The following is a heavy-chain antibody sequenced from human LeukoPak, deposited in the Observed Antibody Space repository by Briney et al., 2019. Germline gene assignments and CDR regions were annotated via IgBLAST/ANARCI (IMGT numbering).Heavy chain of an antibody. CDR2: IHHSGAT. CDR1: AYSIGGGYY. Sequence: SETLSLTCTVSAYSIGGGYYWDWIRQTPGKGLEWVGSIHHSGATYYNPSLKSRVTISMDSPRDQFSLTLSSATAADTALYFCARHPPRPTWDFDYWGQGTLVIVSS. CDR3: ARHPPRPTWDFDY. D-gene: IGHD1-26*01. J-gene: IGHJ4*02. V-gene: IGHV4-38-2*02.